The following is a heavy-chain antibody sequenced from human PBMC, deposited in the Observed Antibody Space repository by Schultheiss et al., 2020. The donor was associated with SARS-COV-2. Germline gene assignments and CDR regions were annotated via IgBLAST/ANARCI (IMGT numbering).Heavy chain of an antibody. Sequence: GGSLRLSCAASGFTFSSYWMSWVRQAPGKGLEWVAVIWYDGSNKYYADSVKGRFTISRDNSKNTLYLQMNSLRGEDTAVYYCARDLRVVVVAATRFDPWGQGTLVTVS. J-gene: IGHJ5*02. CDR3: ARDLRVVVVAATRFDP. V-gene: IGHV3-33*08. D-gene: IGHD2-15*01. CDR2: IWYDGSNK. CDR1: GFTFSSYW.